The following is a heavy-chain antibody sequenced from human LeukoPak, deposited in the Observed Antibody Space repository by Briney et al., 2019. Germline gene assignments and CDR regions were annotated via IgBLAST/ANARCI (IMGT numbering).Heavy chain of an antibody. CDR2: IYYSGST. V-gene: IGHV4-59*01. J-gene: IGHJ4*02. Sequence: PSETLSLTCTVSGGSISSYYWSWIRQPPGEGLEWIGYIYYSGSTNYNPSLKSRVTISVDTSKNQFSLKLSSVTAADTAVYYCARAPGLGGGFDYWGQGTLVTVSS. CDR1: GGSISSYY. CDR3: ARAPGLGGGFDY. D-gene: IGHD3-16*01.